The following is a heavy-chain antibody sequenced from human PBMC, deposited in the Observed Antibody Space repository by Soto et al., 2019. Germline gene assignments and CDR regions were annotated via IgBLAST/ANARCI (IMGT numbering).Heavy chain of an antibody. CDR1: GFTVSGNY. Sequence: GGSLRLSCAASGFTVSGNYMSWVRQAPGKGLEWVSVIYSGGSTYYADSVKGKFTISRDNSKNTLYLQMNSLRAEDTAVYYCARGGVDCSGGSCYFWRYYFDYWGQGTLVTVSS. J-gene: IGHJ4*02. V-gene: IGHV3-66*01. D-gene: IGHD2-15*01. CDR3: ARGGVDCSGGSCYFWRYYFDY. CDR2: IYSGGST.